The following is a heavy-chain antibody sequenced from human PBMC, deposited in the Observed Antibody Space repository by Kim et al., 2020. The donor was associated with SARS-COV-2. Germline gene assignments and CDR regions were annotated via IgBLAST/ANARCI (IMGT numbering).Heavy chain of an antibody. V-gene: IGHV3-23*01. J-gene: IGHJ4*02. CDR3: RRGGWGCIWDY. CDR2: IDGSDGTT. Sequence: GGSLRLSCTTSGFTFTGHAMSWVRQAPGKGLEWVSSIDGSDGTTYYVDSVKGRFSISRDDSKNTLYLQMSALRADDTAAYYCRRGGWGCIWDYWGQGTLVTVSS. CDR1: GFTFTGHA. D-gene: IGHD3-10*01.